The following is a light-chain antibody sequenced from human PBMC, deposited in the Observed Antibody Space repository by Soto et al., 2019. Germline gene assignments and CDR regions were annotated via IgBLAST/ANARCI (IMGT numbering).Light chain of an antibody. CDR2: GAS. CDR1: QSVSSN. CDR3: QQYNNWPWT. J-gene: IGKJ1*01. V-gene: IGKV3-15*01. Sequence: EIMMTQSPATLSVSPGERATLSCRASQSVSSNLAWYQQKPGQAPRLLIYGASTRATGIPARFSGSGSETEFTLTISRLQSEDFAVYYCQQYNNWPWTFGQGTKVEIK.